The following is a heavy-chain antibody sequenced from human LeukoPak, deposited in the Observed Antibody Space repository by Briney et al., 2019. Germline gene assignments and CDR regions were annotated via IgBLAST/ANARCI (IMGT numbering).Heavy chain of an antibody. CDR2: VKSDGTAT. D-gene: IGHD2-15*01. CDR3: AKDLGGSNSYDY. V-gene: IGHV3-74*01. Sequence: GGSLRLSCAASGFTFSSHLMHWVRQAQGTGLVWVSSVKSDGTATNYADSVKGRFTISRDNAKNTLYLQMNSLRAEDTAVYYCAKDLGGSNSYDYWGQGTLVTVSS. CDR1: GFTFSSHL. J-gene: IGHJ4*02.